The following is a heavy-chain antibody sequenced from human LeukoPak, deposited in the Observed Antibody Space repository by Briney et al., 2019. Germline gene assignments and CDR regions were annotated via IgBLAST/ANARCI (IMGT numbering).Heavy chain of an antibody. CDR3: ARAGGARRYFDY. J-gene: IGHJ4*02. CDR2: IYTGGST. Sequence: PGGSLRLSCETSGFTFSILALNWVRQAPGKGLEWVSVIYTGGSTYYADSVKGRFTISRDNSKNTLYLQMNSLRAEDTAVYYCARAGGARRYFDYWGQGTLVTVPS. D-gene: IGHD3-10*01. V-gene: IGHV3-53*01. CDR1: GFTFSILA.